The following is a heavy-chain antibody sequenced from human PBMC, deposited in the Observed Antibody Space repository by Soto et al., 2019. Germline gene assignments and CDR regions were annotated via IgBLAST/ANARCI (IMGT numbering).Heavy chain of an antibody. V-gene: IGHV3-13*01. CDR1: GFTFSSHD. J-gene: IGHJ2*01. Sequence: EVQLVESGGGLVQPGGSLRLSCVASGFTFSSHDMHWVRQVPGKGLEWVSGTGTTGDTYYPGSVKGRFIISREDAKNSLYLQMNTLRAGDTAVYYCARDQRAEDGSWFFDLWGRGTLVTVSS. CDR2: TGTTGDT. CDR3: ARDQRAEDGSWFFDL.